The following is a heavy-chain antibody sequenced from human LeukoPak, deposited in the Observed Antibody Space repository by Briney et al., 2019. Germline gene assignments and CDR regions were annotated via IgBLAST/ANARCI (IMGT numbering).Heavy chain of an antibody. CDR1: GGSISSYY. CDR2: IYYSGST. Sequence: SETLSLTCTVSGGSISSYYWSWIRQPPGKGLEWIGYIYYSGSTNYNPSLKSRVTISVDTSKNQFSLKLSSVTAADTAVYYCARHTYYYYGTDVWGKGTTVTVSS. CDR3: ARHTYYYYGTDV. J-gene: IGHJ6*04. V-gene: IGHV4-59*08.